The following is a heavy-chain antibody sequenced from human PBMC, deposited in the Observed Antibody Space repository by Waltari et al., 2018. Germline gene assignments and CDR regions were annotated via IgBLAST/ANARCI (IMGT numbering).Heavy chain of an antibody. CDR3: ARNSKDWRSDGGLDY. D-gene: IGHD3-16*01. V-gene: IGHV3-74*01. Sequence: EGPLVESGGGLGQPGGSLRLSCGASGFTLCGHWMHWVRQAPGKGLVWAARSDRERSSTSYADFVKGRFTSSRDNAKNTLYLEMSSRSAEDTAVYYCARNSKDWRSDGGLDYWGQGTLVTVSS. J-gene: IGHJ4*02. CDR1: GFTLCGHW. CDR2: SDRERSST.